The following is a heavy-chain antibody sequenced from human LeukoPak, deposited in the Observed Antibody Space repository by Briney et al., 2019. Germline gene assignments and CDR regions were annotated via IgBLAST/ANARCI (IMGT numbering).Heavy chain of an antibody. J-gene: IGHJ5*02. Sequence: SETLSLTCTVYGGSISSYYWSWNRQPPGKGLEWIGYIYYSGSTNYNPSLKSRVTISVDTSKNQFSLKLSSVTAADTAVYHCASLGDILTSENWFDPWGQGSLVTVSS. CDR3: ASLGDILTSENWFDP. CDR2: IYYSGST. V-gene: IGHV4-59*01. CDR1: GGSISSYY. D-gene: IGHD3-9*01.